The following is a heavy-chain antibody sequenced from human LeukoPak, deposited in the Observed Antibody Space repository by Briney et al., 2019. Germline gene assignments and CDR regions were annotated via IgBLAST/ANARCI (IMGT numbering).Heavy chain of an antibody. Sequence: SETLSLTCTVSGGSISSYYWSWIRQPPGKGLEWIGYISNSGTTDYNPSLKSRVTMSVDTSKNEFSLKLTSVTAADTAMYYCARVVRGAVTSNWFDPWGQGTLVTVSS. D-gene: IGHD4-17*01. V-gene: IGHV4-59*01. CDR3: ARVVRGAVTSNWFDP. CDR1: GGSISSYY. CDR2: ISNSGTT. J-gene: IGHJ5*02.